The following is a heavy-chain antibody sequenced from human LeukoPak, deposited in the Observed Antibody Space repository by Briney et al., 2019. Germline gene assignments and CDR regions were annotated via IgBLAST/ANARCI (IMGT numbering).Heavy chain of an antibody. Sequence: GGSPRLSPAASRFTLSSYWTHCVPQAPGKGLVWVSHINSDGSSTSSTDSVKGRFTISRDNAKNTLYLQMNNVRAQNTPVYYCSSSNSYDFDIWGQGTMVTVSS. CDR1: RFTLSSYW. J-gene: IGHJ3*02. CDR3: SSSNSYDFDI. V-gene: IGHV3-74*01. D-gene: IGHD4-11*01. CDR2: INSDGSST.